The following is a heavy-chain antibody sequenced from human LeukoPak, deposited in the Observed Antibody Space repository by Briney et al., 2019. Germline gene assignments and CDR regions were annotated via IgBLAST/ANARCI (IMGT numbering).Heavy chain of an antibody. CDR3: ARGRPGFFDY. D-gene: IGHD3-10*01. CDR2: ITSSSGTI. Sequence: PGGSLRLSCAASGFTFSSYNMNWVRQAPGKGLEWVSYITSSSGTIYYADSVKGRFTISRDNAKNSLYLQMNSLRAEDTAVCYCARGRPGFFDYWGQGTLVTVSS. V-gene: IGHV3-48*01. J-gene: IGHJ4*02. CDR1: GFTFSSYN.